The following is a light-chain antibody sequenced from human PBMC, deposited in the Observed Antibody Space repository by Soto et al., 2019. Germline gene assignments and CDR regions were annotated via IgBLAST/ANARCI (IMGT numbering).Light chain of an antibody. V-gene: IGKV3-11*01. CDR3: QQRSDWPST. CDR2: DAS. J-gene: IGKJ4*01. CDR1: QSVSRY. Sequence: EIVLTQSPATLSLSPGERATLSCRASQSVSRYLAWYQQKPGQAPRPLIHDASNRATGIPARFSGSGSGTDFTLTISSLEPEDFAVYYCQQRSDWPSTFGGGTKVQIK.